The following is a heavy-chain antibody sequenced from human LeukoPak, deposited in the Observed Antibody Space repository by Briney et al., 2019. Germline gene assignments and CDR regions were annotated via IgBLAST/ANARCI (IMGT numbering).Heavy chain of an antibody. V-gene: IGHV3-23*01. CDR1: GFTFSSYA. CDR3: AKLTMIVAVMDAFDM. CDR2: ISGSGGNT. D-gene: IGHD3-22*01. J-gene: IGHJ3*02. Sequence: PGGSLRLSCAASGFTFSSYAMTWVRQAPGKGLEWVSDISGSGGNTYYADSVKGRFTISRDNYKNTLYLQMNSLRAEDTAVYYCAKLTMIVAVMDAFDMWGQGTMVTVSP.